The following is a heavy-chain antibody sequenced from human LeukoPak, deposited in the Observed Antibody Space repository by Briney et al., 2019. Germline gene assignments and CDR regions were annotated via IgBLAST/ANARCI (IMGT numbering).Heavy chain of an antibody. Sequence: GGSLRLSCAASGFTFSNYAMSWVRQAPGKGLGWVSTISSSGDNTYYADSVKGRFTISRDNSKNTLYLQMNSLRAEDTAIYYCAKVGGYDILTGYYPHYHNCCMDVWGKGTTVTVSS. V-gene: IGHV3-23*01. CDR1: GFTFSNYA. D-gene: IGHD3-9*01. J-gene: IGHJ6*03. CDR2: ISSSGDNT. CDR3: AKVGGYDILTGYYPHYHNCCMDV.